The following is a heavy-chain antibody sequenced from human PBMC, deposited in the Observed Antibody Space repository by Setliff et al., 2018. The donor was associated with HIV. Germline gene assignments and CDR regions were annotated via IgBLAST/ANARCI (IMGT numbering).Heavy chain of an antibody. V-gene: IGHV4-59*01. D-gene: IGHD6-19*01. CDR3: ARSDGGAVAVDYYYYYMDV. CDR1: GGSITGYY. Sequence: PSETLSLTCTVSGGSITGYYWSWIRQPPGKGLEWIGWIYYSGNTRYNPSLKSRVTISLDTSKNRFSLQLSSVTAADTAVYYCARSDGGAVAVDYYYYYMDVWGKGTTVTVSS. CDR2: IYYSGNT. J-gene: IGHJ6*03.